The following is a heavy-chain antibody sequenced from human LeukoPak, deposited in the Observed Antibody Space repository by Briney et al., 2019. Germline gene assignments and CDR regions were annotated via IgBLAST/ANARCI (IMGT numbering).Heavy chain of an antibody. CDR3: ARVGYSSSWTFDY. CDR2: INPNSGGT. J-gene: IGHJ4*02. CDR1: GYTFTGYY. V-gene: IGHV1-2*02. D-gene: IGHD6-13*01. Sequence: ASVKVSCKASGYTFTGYYMHWVRQAPGQGLEWMGWINPNSGGTNYAQKFQGRVTMTRDTSISTAYMELSRLRSDDTAVYYCARVGYSSSWTFDYWGQGTLVTVSS.